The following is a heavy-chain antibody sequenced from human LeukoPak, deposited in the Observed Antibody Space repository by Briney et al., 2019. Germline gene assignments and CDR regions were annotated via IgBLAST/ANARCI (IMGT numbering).Heavy chain of an antibody. V-gene: IGHV3-30-3*01. CDR1: GFTFSSYA. CDR3: ARVKYEGPYYYYYMDV. CDR2: ISYDGSNK. D-gene: IGHD3-3*01. Sequence: PGGSLRLSCAASGFTFSSYAMHWVRQAPGKGLEWVAVISYDGSNKYYADSVKGRFTISRDNSKNTLYLQMNSLRAEDTAVYYCARVKYEGPYYYYYMDVWGKGTTVTVSS. J-gene: IGHJ6*03.